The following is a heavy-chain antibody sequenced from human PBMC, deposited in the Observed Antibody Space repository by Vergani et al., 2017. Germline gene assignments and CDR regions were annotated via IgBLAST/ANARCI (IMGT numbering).Heavy chain of an antibody. J-gene: IGHJ4*02. CDR1: GGTFSSYA. V-gene: IGHV1-69*01. CDR2: ISPIFGTA. CDR3: ARGEAAGIFDY. Sequence: QVQLVQSGAEVKKPGSSVKVSCKASGGTFSSYAISWVRQAPGQGLEWMGGISPIFGTANYAQKFQGRVTITADEATSTAYRGLSSLRSEDTAVYYCARGEAAGIFDYWGQGTLVTVSS. D-gene: IGHD6-13*01.